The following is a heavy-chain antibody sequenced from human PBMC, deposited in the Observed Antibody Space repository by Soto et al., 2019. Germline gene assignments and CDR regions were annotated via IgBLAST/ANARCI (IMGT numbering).Heavy chain of an antibody. D-gene: IGHD5-12*01. Sequence: SETLSLTCTVSGGSISSGGYYWSWIRQHPGKGLEWIGYIYYSGSTYYNPSLTSRVTISVDTSKNQFSLKLSSVTAADTAVYYCARDEMATKGTDYWGQGTLVTVSS. V-gene: IGHV4-31*03. J-gene: IGHJ4*02. CDR3: ARDEMATKGTDY. CDR1: GGSISSGGYY. CDR2: IYYSGST.